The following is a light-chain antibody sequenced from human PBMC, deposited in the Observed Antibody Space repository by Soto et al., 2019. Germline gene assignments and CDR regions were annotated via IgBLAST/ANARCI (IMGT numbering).Light chain of an antibody. CDR1: QGISSW. J-gene: IGKJ4*01. V-gene: IGKV1-12*01. CDR2: AAS. CDR3: QQANSFPPT. Sequence: DIQMTQSPSSVSASVGDRVTVTCRASQGISSWLVWYQQKPGKAPKLLIYAASTLQSGVPSRFSGSGSGTDFTLTISSLQPEDFATYSCQQANSFPPTFGGGTKVDI.